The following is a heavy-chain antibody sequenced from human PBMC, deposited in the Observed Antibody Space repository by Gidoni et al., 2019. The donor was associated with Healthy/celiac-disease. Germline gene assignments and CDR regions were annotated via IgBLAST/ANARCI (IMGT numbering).Heavy chain of an antibody. V-gene: IGHV4-34*01. J-gene: IGHJ6*03. D-gene: IGHD2-15*01. Sequence: QVQLQQWGAGLLKPSETLSLTCAVSGGSFSGYYWSWIRQPPGKGLEWIGEINHSGSTNYNPSLKSRVTISVDTSKNQFSLKLSSVTAADTAVYYCARGDIVVVVAAREAHYYMDVWGKGTTVTVSS. CDR3: ARGDIVVVVAAREAHYYMDV. CDR2: INHSGST. CDR1: GGSFSGYY.